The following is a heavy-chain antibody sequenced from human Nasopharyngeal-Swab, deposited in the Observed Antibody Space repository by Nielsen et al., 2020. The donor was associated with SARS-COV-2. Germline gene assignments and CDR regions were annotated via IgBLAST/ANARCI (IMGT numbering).Heavy chain of an antibody. Sequence: WLRQAPGQGFEWMGRINPNSGGTHYAQKFQGRVTITADKSTSTAYMELSSLRSEDTAVYYCARGSDDGDYAYINYFDYWGQGTLVTVSS. J-gene: IGHJ4*02. D-gene: IGHD4-17*01. CDR2: INPNSGGT. CDR3: ARGSDDGDYAYINYFDY. V-gene: IGHV1-69*04.